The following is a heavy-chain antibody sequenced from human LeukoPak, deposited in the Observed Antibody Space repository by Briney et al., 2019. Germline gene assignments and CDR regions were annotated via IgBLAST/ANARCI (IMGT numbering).Heavy chain of an antibody. CDR3: AREWAAIGDAFDI. CDR1: GFTYSDYY. CDR2: INSSGSTI. V-gene: IGHV3-11*01. D-gene: IGHD2-2*02. J-gene: IGHJ3*02. Sequence: GGSLRLSCAASGFTYSDYYMSWIRQAPGKGLEWVSYINSSGSTIDYADSVKGRFTISRDNAKNSLYLQMNSLRAEDTAVYYCAREWAAIGDAFDIWGQGTMVTVSS.